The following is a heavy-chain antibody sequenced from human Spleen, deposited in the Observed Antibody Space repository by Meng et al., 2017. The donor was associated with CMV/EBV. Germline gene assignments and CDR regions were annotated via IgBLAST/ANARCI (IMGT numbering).Heavy chain of an antibody. CDR3: AKEGQSSGRVYYGMDV. CDR1: GFTFSTYA. D-gene: IGHD1-26*01. V-gene: IGHV3-23*01. Sequence: GESLKISCAASGFTFSTYAMSWVRQAPGKGLEWVSDISGSRGGTHYAHSVNGRFTISRDNSKNTLYLQMNSLRAEDTAVYYCAKEGQSSGRVYYGMDVWGQGTTVTVSS. J-gene: IGHJ6*02. CDR2: ISGSRGGT.